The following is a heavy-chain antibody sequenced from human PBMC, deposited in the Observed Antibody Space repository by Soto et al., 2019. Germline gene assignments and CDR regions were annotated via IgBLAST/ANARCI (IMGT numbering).Heavy chain of an antibody. CDR2: ISDDRSNK. J-gene: IGHJ4*02. V-gene: IGHV3-30*04. CDR1: GFTFSTYA. Sequence: GGSLRLSCAASGFTFSTYAMHWVRQAPGKGLEWVAVISDDRSNKYYAYSVKGRFTISRDSSKNTLYLQMNSLRAEDTAVYYCARDPDSSGWYRFDYWGRGTLVTVSS. CDR3: ARDPDSSGWYRFDY. D-gene: IGHD6-19*01.